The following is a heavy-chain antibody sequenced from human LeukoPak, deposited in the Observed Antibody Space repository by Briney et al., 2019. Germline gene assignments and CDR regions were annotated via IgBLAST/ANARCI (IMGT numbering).Heavy chain of an antibody. J-gene: IGHJ5*02. CDR1: GFTFSDYY. Sequence: PGGSLRLSCAASGFTFSDYYMSWIRQAPGKGLEWVSYISSSGSTIYYADSVKGRFTISRDNAKNSLYLQMNSLRAEDTAVYYCARDRGSGEPNWFDPWGQGTLVTVSS. V-gene: IGHV3-11*04. CDR2: ISSSGSTI. CDR3: ARDRGSGEPNWFDP. D-gene: IGHD1-14*01.